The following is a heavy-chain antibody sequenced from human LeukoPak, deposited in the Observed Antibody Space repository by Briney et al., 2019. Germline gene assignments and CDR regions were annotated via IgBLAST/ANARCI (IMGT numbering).Heavy chain of an antibody. CDR1: GYTFTSYA. Sequence: ASVKVSCKASGYTFTSYAMHWVRQAPGQRLEWMGWINAGNGNTKYSQKFQGRVTITRDTSASTAYMELSSLRSEDTAMYYCARGAAQLWLLPGYWGQGTLVTVSS. J-gene: IGHJ4*02. V-gene: IGHV1-3*01. CDR2: INAGNGNT. CDR3: ARGAAQLWLLPGY. D-gene: IGHD5-18*01.